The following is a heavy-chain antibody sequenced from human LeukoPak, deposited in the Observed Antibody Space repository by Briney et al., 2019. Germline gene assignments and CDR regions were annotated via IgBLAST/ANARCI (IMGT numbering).Heavy chain of an antibody. CDR1: GFTFDDYG. CDR3: AKNFPWIQFPDYYGMDV. V-gene: IGHV3-20*04. J-gene: IGHJ6*02. D-gene: IGHD5-18*01. Sequence: GGSLRLSCAASGFTFDDYGMSWVRQAPGKGLEWVSGINWNGGSTGYADSVKGRFTISRDNAKNSLYLQMNSLRAEDTAVYYCAKNFPWIQFPDYYGMDVWGQGTTVTVSS. CDR2: INWNGGST.